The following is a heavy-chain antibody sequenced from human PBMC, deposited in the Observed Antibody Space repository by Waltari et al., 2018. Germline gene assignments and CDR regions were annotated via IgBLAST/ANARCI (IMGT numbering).Heavy chain of an antibody. J-gene: IGHJ6*02. CDR3: ARKIGYYYYYGMDL. CDR1: GFPLRSYA. CDR2: IYANGGTT. D-gene: IGHD6-13*01. V-gene: IGHV3-48*03. Sequence: DVQLVESGGGLVQPGGSLRLSCTASGFPLRSYARNWVRQAPGKGLEWVSYIYANGGTTYYADSVKGRFTISRDNAKDSLYLEMTSLRAEDTAIYYCARKIGYYYYYGMDLWGQGTTVTVSS.